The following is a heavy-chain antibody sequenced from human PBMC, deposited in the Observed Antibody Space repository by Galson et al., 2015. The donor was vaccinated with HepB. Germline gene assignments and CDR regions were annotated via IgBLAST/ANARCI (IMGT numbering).Heavy chain of an antibody. Sequence: ALVKPTQTLTLTCTFSGFSLSTSGMCVSWIRQPPGKALEWLARIDWDDDKYYTISLKTRLTISKDISKNQVVLTMTNMDPVDTATYYCARIRSGTFYYAMDVWGPGTTVTVSS. J-gene: IGHJ6*02. D-gene: IGHD1-26*01. CDR1: GFSLSTSGMC. CDR3: ARIRSGTFYYAMDV. V-gene: IGHV2-70*11. CDR2: IDWDDDK.